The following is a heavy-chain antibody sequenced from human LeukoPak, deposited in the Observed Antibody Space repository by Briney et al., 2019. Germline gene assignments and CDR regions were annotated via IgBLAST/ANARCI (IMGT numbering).Heavy chain of an antibody. D-gene: IGHD4-17*01. V-gene: IGHV4-59*12. J-gene: IGHJ4*02. CDR3: ARGSGYGDSTFDY. CDR2: IYYSGST. CDR1: GGSIGTYY. Sequence: KPSETLSLTCTVAGGSIGTYYWSWIRQPPGKGLEWIGQIYYSGSTKYSPSLKSRVTISVDTSKNQFSLKVSSPTAADTAVYFCARGSGYGDSTFDYWGQGTLVTVSS.